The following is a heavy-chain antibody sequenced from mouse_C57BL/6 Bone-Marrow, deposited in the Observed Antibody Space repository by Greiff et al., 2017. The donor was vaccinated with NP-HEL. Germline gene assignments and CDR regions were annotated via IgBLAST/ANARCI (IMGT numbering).Heavy chain of an antibody. Sequence: QVQLQQSGPGLVAPSQSLSITCTVSGFSFTSYAISWVRQPPGKGLEWLGVIWPGGGTNYNSALKSRLSISKDNSKSQVFLKMNSLQTDDTARYYCARRGSLFYFDDWGQGTTLTVSS. J-gene: IGHJ2*01. CDR1: GFSFTSYA. V-gene: IGHV2-9-1*01. CDR3: ARRGSLFYFDD. CDR2: IWPGGGT. D-gene: IGHD1-1*02.